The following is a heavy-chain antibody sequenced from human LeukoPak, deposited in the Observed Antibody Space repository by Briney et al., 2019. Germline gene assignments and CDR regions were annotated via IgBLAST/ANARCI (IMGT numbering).Heavy chain of an antibody. D-gene: IGHD6-19*01. CDR2: ISYDGSNK. Sequence: SGGSLRLSCAASGFTFSSYAMHWVPQAPGKGLEWVAVISYDGSNKYYADSVKGRFTISRDNSKNTLYLQMNSLRAEDTAVYYCARDRPQWLVQGYFQHWGQGTLVTVSS. J-gene: IGHJ1*01. V-gene: IGHV3-30-3*01. CDR3: ARDRPQWLVQGYFQH. CDR1: GFTFSSYA.